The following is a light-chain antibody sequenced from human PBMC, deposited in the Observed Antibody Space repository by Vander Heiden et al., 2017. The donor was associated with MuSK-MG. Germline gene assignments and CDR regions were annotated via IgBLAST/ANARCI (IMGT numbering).Light chain of an antibody. J-gene: IGKJ5*01. CDR3: QQVNMDPVT. V-gene: IGKV1-13*02. Sequence: AIQLTQSPASLSASVGDRVTITCRASQGIANSLAWYQQKPGKPPKFLIYDASSLESGVPSRFSGSGSGTDFTLTSSRLQPEDFATYYCQQVNMDPVTFGQGTRLXIK. CDR2: DAS. CDR1: QGIANS.